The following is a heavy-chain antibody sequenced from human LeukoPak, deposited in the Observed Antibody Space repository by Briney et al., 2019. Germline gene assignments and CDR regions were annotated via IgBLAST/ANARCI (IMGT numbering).Heavy chain of an antibody. CDR1: GGSISSSSYY. CDR3: ARESPHYGMDV. V-gene: IGHV4-39*07. CDR2: INHSGST. Sequence: SETLSLTCTVSGGSISSSSYYWSWIRQPPGKGLEWIGKINHSGSTNYNPSLKSRVTISVDTSKNQFSLKLSSVTAADTAVYYCARESPHYGMDVWGQGTTVTVSS. J-gene: IGHJ6*02.